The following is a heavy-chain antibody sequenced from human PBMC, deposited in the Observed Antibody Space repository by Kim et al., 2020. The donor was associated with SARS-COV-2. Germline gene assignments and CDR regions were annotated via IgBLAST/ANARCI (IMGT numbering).Heavy chain of an antibody. Sequence: GGSLRLSCAASGFTFSSYDMHWVRQATGKGLEWVSAIGTAGDTYYPGSVKGRFTISRENAKNSLYLQMNSLGAGDTAVYYCARAPRGLRVYWYFDLWGRGTLVTVSS. D-gene: IGHD4-17*01. CDR1: GFTFSSYD. J-gene: IGHJ2*01. CDR2: IGTAGDT. CDR3: ARAPRGLRVYWYFDL. V-gene: IGHV3-13*01.